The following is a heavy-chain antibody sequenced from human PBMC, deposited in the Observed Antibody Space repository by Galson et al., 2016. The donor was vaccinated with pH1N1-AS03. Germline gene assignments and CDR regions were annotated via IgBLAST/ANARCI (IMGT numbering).Heavy chain of an antibody. J-gene: IGHJ4*02. CDR3: ATSIGYTTSWYHY. CDR2: ISNNGST. V-gene: IGHV4-31*03. D-gene: IGHD6-13*01. Sequence: LSLTCSVSSGSLSSGPYYWSWIRQFSGKGLEWIGSISNNGSTNYNPSLKSRVTFSQDTSEKQFSVRLSSVTAADTAVYYCATSIGYTTSWYHYWGQGTLVTVSS. CDR1: SGSLSSGPYY.